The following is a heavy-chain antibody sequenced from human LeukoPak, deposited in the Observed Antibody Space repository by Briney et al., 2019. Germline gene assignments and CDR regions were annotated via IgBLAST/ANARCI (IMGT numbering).Heavy chain of an antibody. Sequence: GGSLRLSRAVSGFTVSTNYLSWVRQAPGKGLEWVSIIYSGGTTYYADSVKGRFTISRDNPKNTLYLQMNSLRAEDTAVYYCTREGPDSSGYSFDYWGRGTLVTVSS. CDR1: GFTVSTNY. CDR2: IYSGGTT. J-gene: IGHJ4*02. D-gene: IGHD3-22*01. V-gene: IGHV3-53*01. CDR3: TREGPDSSGYSFDY.